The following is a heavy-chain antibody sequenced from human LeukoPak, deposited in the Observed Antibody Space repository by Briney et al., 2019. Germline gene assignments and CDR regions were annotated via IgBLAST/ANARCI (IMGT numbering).Heavy chain of an antibody. CDR1: GFTFSAYW. Sequence: GGSLRLSCAASGFTFSAYWMTWVGQAPGKGLEWVSSIDLSSTYIYYADSVKGRFTISRDNAQNSLYLQMNSLRAEDTAVYYTRGSYGDYEYWGQGTLVTVSS. CDR2: IDLSSTYI. CDR3: RGSYGDYEY. D-gene: IGHD4-17*01. V-gene: IGHV3-21*01. J-gene: IGHJ4*02.